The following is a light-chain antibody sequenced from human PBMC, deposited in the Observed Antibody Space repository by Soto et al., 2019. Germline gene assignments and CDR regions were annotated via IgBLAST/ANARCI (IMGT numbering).Light chain of an antibody. CDR1: SSDVGGYNS. CDR2: DVN. Sequence: QSALTQPASVSGSPGQSITISCTGTSSDVGGYNSVSWYQQLPGKAPKLMIYDVNHRPSGVSNRFSGSKSGYTASLTISGLQADDEADYYCSSYTSTSPWVFGGGTKLTVL. V-gene: IGLV2-14*01. CDR3: SSYTSTSPWV. J-gene: IGLJ3*02.